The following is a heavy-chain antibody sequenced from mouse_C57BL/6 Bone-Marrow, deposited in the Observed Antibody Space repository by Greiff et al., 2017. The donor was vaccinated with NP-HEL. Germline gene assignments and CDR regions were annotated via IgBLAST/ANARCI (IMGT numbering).Heavy chain of an antibody. CDR1: GFNIKDDY. CDR3: TTSAGDGYSLYFDV. Sequence: EVQLQQSGAELVRPGASVKLSCTASGFNIKDDYMHWVKQRPEQGLEWIGWIDPETGDTEYASKFQGKATITADTSSNTAYLQLSSLTSEDTAVYYCTTSAGDGYSLYFDVWGTGTTVTVSS. D-gene: IGHD2-3*01. J-gene: IGHJ1*03. CDR2: IDPETGDT. V-gene: IGHV14-4*01.